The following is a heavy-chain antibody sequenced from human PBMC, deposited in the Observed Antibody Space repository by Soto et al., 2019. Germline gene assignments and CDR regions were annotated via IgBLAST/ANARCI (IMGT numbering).Heavy chain of an antibody. CDR1: GLNFSSSG. V-gene: IGHV3-30*18. J-gene: IGHJ6*02. CDR3: AKDTVHYYGMDV. CDR2: ISYYGSNK. Sequence: PGGPLGLSCAASGLNFSSSGMHWVRQAPGKGLEWVAVISYYGSNKYYADSVKGRFTISRDNSKNTLYLQMNSLRAEDTAVYYCAKDTVHYYGMDVWGQGTTVTSP. D-gene: IGHD4-4*01.